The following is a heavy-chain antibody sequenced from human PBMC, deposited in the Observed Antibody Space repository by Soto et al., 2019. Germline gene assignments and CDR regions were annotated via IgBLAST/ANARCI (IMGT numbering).Heavy chain of an antibody. CDR1: GFTFDEFA. V-gene: IGHV3-9*01. CDR2: ISWDSGSI. J-gene: IGHJ4*02. Sequence: EVQLVESGGGLVQPGRSLRLSCVGYGFTFDEFAIHWVRQAQGKGLEWVSGISWDSGSINYADSVRGRLTMSRDNAKKSLCIHMPSLGSEDTACYYCAKNVTSHSLVPVCDQWGQGALVTVSS. D-gene: IGHD2-15*01. CDR3: AKNVTSHSLVPVCDQ.